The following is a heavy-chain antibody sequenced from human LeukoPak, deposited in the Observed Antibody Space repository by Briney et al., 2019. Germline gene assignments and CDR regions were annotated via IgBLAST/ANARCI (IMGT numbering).Heavy chain of an antibody. CDR1: GFTLSSYG. Sequence: GGSLRLSCAASGFTLSSYGMHWVRQAPGKGLEWVAVISYDGSNKYYADSVKGRFTISRNNSKNTLYLQMNSLRAEDTAVYYCAKSIGTPGRGVGFDYWGQGTLVTVSS. CDR2: ISYDGSNK. J-gene: IGHJ4*02. V-gene: IGHV3-30*18. CDR3: AKSIGTPGRGVGFDY. D-gene: IGHD1-1*01.